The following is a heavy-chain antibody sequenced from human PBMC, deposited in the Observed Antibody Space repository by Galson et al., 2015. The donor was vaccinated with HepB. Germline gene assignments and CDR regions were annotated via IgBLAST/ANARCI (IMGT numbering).Heavy chain of an antibody. CDR2: IYPNSGGT. CDR3: TRDPLRGRPQYNYGMDV. CDR1: GYTFTDFY. J-gene: IGHJ6*02. V-gene: IGHV1-2*06. D-gene: IGHD4-17*01. Sequence: SVKVSCKAAGYTFTDFYMHWVRQAPGQGLEWMGRIYPNSGGTKYAQKFQGRVTMTRDTSISTAYMELSRLRSDDTAVYYCTRDPLRGRPQYNYGMDVWGQGTTVIVSS.